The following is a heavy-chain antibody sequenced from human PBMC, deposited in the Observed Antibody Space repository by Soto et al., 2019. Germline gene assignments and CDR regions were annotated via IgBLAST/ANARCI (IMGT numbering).Heavy chain of an antibody. J-gene: IGHJ5*02. V-gene: IGHV4-30-2*01. CDR1: GRSISSGGYS. CDR3: ASGNWNYGWFDP. D-gene: IGHD1-7*01. CDR2: IYHSGRT. Sequence: SETLSLTCAVSGRSISSGGYSRSWIRQPPGKGLEWIGYIYHSGRTYYNPSLKRRVTISVDRCRSQFSLKLSSVTAADTAVYYCASGNWNYGWFDPWGRGTLFTVSS.